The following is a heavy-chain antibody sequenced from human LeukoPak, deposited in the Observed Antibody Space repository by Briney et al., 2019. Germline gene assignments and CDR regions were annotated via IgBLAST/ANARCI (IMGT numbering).Heavy chain of an antibody. J-gene: IGHJ4*02. V-gene: IGHV1-24*01. D-gene: IGHD2-2*01. Sequence: ASVKVSCKVSGYTLTELSMHWVRQAPGKGLEWMGGFDPEDGETIYAQKFQGRVTMTEDTSTDTAYMELSGLRSEDTAVYYCAKLGYCSSTSCYEDYFDYWGQGTLVTVSS. CDR3: AKLGYCSSTSCYEDYFDY. CDR2: FDPEDGET. CDR1: GYTLTELS.